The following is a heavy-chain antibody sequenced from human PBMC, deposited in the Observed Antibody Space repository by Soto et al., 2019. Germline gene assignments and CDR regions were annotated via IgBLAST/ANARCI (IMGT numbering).Heavy chain of an antibody. CDR1: GGTFSTYA. CDR3: ARALGCSGGTCYPRQLDY. D-gene: IGHD2-15*01. J-gene: IGHJ4*02. Sequence: GASVKVSCKASGGTFSTYAISWVRQAPGQGLEWMGGIIPIFGTANYAQKFQGRVTITADESTSTAYMELSSLRSEDTAVYYCARALGCSGGTCYPRQLDYWGQGTLVTVSS. CDR2: IIPIFGTA. V-gene: IGHV1-69*13.